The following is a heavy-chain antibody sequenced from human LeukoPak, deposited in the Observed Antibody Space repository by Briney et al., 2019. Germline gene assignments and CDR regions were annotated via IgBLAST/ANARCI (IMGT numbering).Heavy chain of an antibody. V-gene: IGHV1-8*01. CDR1: GYTFTSYD. CDR3: ARPISIYDSSGYYPLDY. D-gene: IGHD3-22*01. CDR2: MNPNSGNT. J-gene: IGHJ4*02. Sequence: ASVKVSCKASGYTFTSYDINWVRQAPGQGLEWMGWMNPNSGNTGYAQKFQDRVTMTRNTYIGPAYMELSSLRSEDTAVYYCARPISIYDSSGYYPLDYWGQGTLVTVSS.